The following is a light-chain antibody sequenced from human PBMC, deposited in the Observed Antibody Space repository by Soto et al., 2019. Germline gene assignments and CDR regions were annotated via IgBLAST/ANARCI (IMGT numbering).Light chain of an antibody. V-gene: IGKV3-20*01. CDR2: GAS. Sequence: EIVLTQSPGILSLSPGERATLSCRASQSVSSSYLAWYQQKPGQAPRLLIYGASNRATGIPDRFIASGSKTDFTLTISRLELEDFAVCYCQQYGSSPPYTFGQGTKLEIK. CDR1: QSVSSSY. J-gene: IGKJ2*01. CDR3: QQYGSSPPYT.